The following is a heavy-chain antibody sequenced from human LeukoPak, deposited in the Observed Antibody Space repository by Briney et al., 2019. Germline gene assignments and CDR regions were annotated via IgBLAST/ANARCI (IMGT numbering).Heavy chain of an antibody. CDR3: ARGGIAARRGYYYMDV. Sequence: GGSLRLSCAASGFTFSSYSMNWVRQAPGKGLEWVSSISSSSSYIYYADSVKGRFTISRDNAKNSLYLQMNSLRAEDTAVYYRARGGIAARRGYYYMDVWGKGTTVTVSS. CDR1: GFTFSSYS. D-gene: IGHD6-6*01. V-gene: IGHV3-21*01. J-gene: IGHJ6*03. CDR2: ISSSSSYI.